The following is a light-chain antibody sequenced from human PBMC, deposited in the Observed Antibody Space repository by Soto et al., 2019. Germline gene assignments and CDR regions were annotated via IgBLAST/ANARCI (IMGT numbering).Light chain of an antibody. Sequence: SYELTQPPSVSVAPGKTATITCGGNSIGSKSVHWYQQMPGQAPVLAISYDSDRPSGIPERFSGSNSGNTATLTISRVEPGDEADYYCQVWETSSGHQAIFGAGTKLTVL. CDR1: SIGSKS. J-gene: IGLJ2*01. V-gene: IGLV3-21*01. CDR2: YDS. CDR3: QVWETSSGHQAI.